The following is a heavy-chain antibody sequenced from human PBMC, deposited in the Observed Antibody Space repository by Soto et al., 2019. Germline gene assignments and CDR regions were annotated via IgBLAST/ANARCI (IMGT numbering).Heavy chain of an antibody. CDR2: TYYRSKWYN. CDR3: AREPFMYYYDSSGYQMDY. D-gene: IGHD3-22*01. J-gene: IGHJ4*02. Sequence: PSETLSLTCAISGDSVSSNSAAWNWIRQSPSRGLEWLGRTYYRSKWYNDYTVSVKSRITINPDTSKNQFSLQLNSVTPEDTAVYYCAREPFMYYYDSSGYQMDYWGQGTLVTVSS. CDR1: GDSVSSNSAA. V-gene: IGHV6-1*01.